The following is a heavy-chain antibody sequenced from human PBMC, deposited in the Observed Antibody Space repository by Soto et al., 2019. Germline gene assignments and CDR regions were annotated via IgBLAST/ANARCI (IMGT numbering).Heavy chain of an antibody. Sequence: SETLSLTCAVYGGSFSGYYWSWIRQPPGKGLEWIGEINHSGSTNYNPSLKSRVTISVDTSKNQFSLKLSSVTAADTAVYYCARGCSGGSCYNYYYGMDVWGQGTTVTVTS. V-gene: IGHV4-34*01. D-gene: IGHD2-15*01. CDR2: INHSGST. CDR3: ARGCSGGSCYNYYYGMDV. CDR1: GGSFSGYY. J-gene: IGHJ6*02.